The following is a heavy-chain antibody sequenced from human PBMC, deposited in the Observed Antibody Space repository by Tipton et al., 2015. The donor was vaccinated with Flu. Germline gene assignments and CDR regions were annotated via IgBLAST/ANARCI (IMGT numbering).Heavy chain of an antibody. CDR1: GFTLSVYT. J-gene: IGHJ3*02. V-gene: IGHV3-43*01. CDR2: ITWDGDRT. CDR3: AKGEDSGDAFDI. Sequence: SLRLSCAASGFTLSVYTMHWVRQAPGKGLEWVSLITWDGDRTDYGDSVKGRFSISRDNRKKSLNLEMNSLRTDDAALYYCAKGEDSGDAFDIWGQGTMVIVSS. D-gene: IGHD1-14*01.